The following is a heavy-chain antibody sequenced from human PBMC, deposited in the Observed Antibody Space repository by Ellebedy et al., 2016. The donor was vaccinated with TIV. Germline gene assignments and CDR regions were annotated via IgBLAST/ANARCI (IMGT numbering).Heavy chain of an antibody. Sequence: GESLKISCAASGFTVSHNYMSWVRQAPGKGLEWVSVIYSGGNTFYAESVKGRITISRDSSQNTRYLQMNSLRAEDTAVYYWARVVNTASYAFDIWGQGTMVTVSS. V-gene: IGHV3-53*01. CDR2: IYSGGNT. D-gene: IGHD4-17*01. CDR3: ARVVNTASYAFDI. CDR1: GFTVSHNY. J-gene: IGHJ3*02.